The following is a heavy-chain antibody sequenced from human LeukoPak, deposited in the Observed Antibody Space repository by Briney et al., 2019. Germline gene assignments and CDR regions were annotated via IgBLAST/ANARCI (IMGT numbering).Heavy chain of an antibody. J-gene: IGHJ3*02. CDR2: IYYSGST. Sequence: PSETLSLICTVSGGSISSGDYYWSWIRQPPGKGLEWIGYIYYSGSTYYNPSLKSRVTISVDTSKNQFSLKLSSVTAADTAVYYCASAGPHYYDSSGYSVAFDIWGQGTMATVSS. CDR1: GGSISSGDYY. D-gene: IGHD3-22*01. V-gene: IGHV4-30-4*01. CDR3: ASAGPHYYDSSGYSVAFDI.